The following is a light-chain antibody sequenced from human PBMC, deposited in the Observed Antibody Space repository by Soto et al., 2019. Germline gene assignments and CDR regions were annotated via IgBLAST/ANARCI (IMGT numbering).Light chain of an antibody. V-gene: IGLV1-40*01. J-gene: IGLJ3*02. CDR2: GNS. CDR3: QSYDPSLSGSV. Sequence: QSVLTQPPSVSGAPGQRVTISCTGSSSNIGAGYDVHWYQQLPGTAPKLLIYGNSNRPSGVPDRFSGSKSGTSASLAITGLQAADEADYYCQSYDPSLSGSVFGGGTKLTVL. CDR1: SSNIGAGYD.